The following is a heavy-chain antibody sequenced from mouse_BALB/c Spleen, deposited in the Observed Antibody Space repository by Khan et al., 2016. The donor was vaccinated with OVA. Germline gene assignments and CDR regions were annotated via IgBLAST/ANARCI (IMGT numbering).Heavy chain of an antibody. CDR1: GYSITSDYA. CDR3: ARLGPGFTY. D-gene: IGHD4-1*01. CDR2: ISYSGST. J-gene: IGHJ3*01. Sequence: EVQFQESGPGLVKPSQSLSLTCSVAGYSITSDYAWNWIRQFPGNKLEWMGYISYSGSTSYNPSLKSRISITRDTSKNQFFLQLNSVTTEDTATYYCARLGPGFTYWGQGTLVTVSA. V-gene: IGHV3-2*02.